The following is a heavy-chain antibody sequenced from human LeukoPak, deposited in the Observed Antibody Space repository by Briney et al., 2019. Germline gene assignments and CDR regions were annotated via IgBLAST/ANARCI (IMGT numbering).Heavy chain of an antibody. D-gene: IGHD3-22*01. Sequence: GGSLRLSCAASGFTFSDYYMSWIRQAPGKGLERVSYISSSGSTIYYADSVKGRFTISRDNAKNSLYLQMNSLRAEDTAVYYCARDYYDSSGYYLAYYFDYWGQGTLVTVSS. V-gene: IGHV3-11*01. CDR2: ISSSGSTI. CDR3: ARDYYDSSGYYLAYYFDY. J-gene: IGHJ4*02. CDR1: GFTFSDYY.